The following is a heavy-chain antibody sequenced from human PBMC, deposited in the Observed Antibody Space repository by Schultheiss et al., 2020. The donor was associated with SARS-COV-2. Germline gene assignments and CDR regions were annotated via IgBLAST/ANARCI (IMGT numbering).Heavy chain of an antibody. CDR3: ARAPYYDYIWGSYPQEGYFDY. J-gene: IGHJ4*02. V-gene: IGHV3-23*01. D-gene: IGHD3-16*02. CDR1: GFTFSSYA. CDR2: ISGSGGST. Sequence: GGSLRLSCAASGFTFSSYAMSWVRQAPGKGLEWVSAISGSGGSTYYADSVKGRFTISRDNSKNTLYLQMNSLRAEDTAVYYCARAPYYDYIWGSYPQEGYFDYWGQGTLVTVSS.